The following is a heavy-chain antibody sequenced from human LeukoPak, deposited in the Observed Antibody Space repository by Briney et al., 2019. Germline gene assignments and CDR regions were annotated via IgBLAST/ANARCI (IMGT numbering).Heavy chain of an antibody. V-gene: IGHV3-30*04. Sequence: PGGSLRLSCAASGFTFSNYAMHWVRQAPGKGLEWVAVISYDGSNKYYADSVKGRFTISRDNSKNTLYLQMNSLGAEDTAIYYCATYRQVLLPFESWGQGTLVTVSS. D-gene: IGHD2-8*02. CDR2: ISYDGSNK. CDR3: ATYRQVLLPFES. J-gene: IGHJ4*02. CDR1: GFTFSNYA.